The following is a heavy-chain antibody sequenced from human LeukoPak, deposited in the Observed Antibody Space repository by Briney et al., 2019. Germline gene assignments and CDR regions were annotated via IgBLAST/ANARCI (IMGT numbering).Heavy chain of an antibody. CDR1: GYTFTSYY. D-gene: IGHD3-22*01. V-gene: IGHV1-46*01. Sequence: ASVKVSCKASGYTFTSYYMHWVRQAPGQGLERMGIINPSGGSTSYAQKFQGRVTMTRDMSTSTVYMELSSLRSEDTAVYYCARGAPSSGYYDYYYYYMDVWGKGTTVTISS. J-gene: IGHJ6*03. CDR3: ARGAPSSGYYDYYYYYMDV. CDR2: INPSGGST.